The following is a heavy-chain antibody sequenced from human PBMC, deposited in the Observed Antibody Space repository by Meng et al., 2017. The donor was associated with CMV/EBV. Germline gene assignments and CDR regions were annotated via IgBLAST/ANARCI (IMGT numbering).Heavy chain of an antibody. D-gene: IGHD7-27*01. J-gene: IGHJ6*02. CDR1: GFTFSSYA. V-gene: IGHV3-23*01. CDR2: VSGSGGST. CDR3: AREGDAGDLPSSYYYGMEV. Sequence: GESLKIPCAASGFTFSSYAMSWVRQAPGKGLEWVSAVSGSGGSTYYADSVKGRFTISRDNSKNTLYLQMNSLRAEDTAVYYCAREGDAGDLPSSYYYGMEVWGQGTTVTVSS.